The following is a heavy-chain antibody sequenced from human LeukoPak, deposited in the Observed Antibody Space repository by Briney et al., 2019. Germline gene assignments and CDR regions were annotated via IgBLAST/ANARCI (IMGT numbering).Heavy chain of an antibody. D-gene: IGHD6-13*01. CDR1: GFTVSSNY. CDR2: IYSGGST. J-gene: IGHJ5*02. V-gene: IGHV3-53*01. CDR3: AKGTYSSSWYVPNWFDP. Sequence: RPGGSLRLSCAASGFTVSSNYMSWVRQAPGKGLEWVSVIYSGGSTYYADSVKGRFTISRDNSKNTLYLQMNSLRAEDTAVYYCAKGTYSSSWYVPNWFDPWGQGTLVTVSS.